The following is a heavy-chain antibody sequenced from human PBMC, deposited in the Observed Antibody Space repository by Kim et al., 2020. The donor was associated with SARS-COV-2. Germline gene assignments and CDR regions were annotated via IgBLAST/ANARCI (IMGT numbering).Heavy chain of an antibody. D-gene: IGHD3-22*01. CDR2: IYYSGST. CDR1: GGSISSYY. J-gene: IGHJ4*02. CDR3: ARGVYFDTSGYAY. V-gene: IGHV4-59*13. Sequence: SETLSLTCTVSGGSISSYYWSWIRQPPGKGLEWIGYIYYSGSTNYNPSLKSRVTISVDTSKNQFSLKLSSVTAADTAVYYCARGVYFDTSGYAYWGQGSL.